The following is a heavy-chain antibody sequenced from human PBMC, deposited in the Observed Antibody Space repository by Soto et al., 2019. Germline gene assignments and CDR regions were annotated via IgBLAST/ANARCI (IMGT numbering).Heavy chain of an antibody. J-gene: IGHJ6*02. CDR1: GFTFSTYG. V-gene: IGHV3-33*01. CDR3: ERDFTAGAIYSGPPYYAMDV. CDR2: IRYDGSNQ. Sequence: PGGSLRLSCSASGFTFSTYGMHWVRQAPGKGLEWVAGIRYDGSNQYYADSAKGQFTISRDNPKNTLYMQMDSLRADDTAVYYCERDFTAGAIYSGPPYYAMDVSCQGTTVTVS. D-gene: IGHD1-26*01.